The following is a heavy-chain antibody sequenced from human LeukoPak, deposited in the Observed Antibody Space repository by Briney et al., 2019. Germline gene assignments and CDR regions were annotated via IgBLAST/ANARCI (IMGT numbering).Heavy chain of an antibody. CDR2: ILSSGST. CDR1: GDSISNYY. V-gene: IGHV4-4*09. J-gene: IGHJ5*02. D-gene: IGHD3-3*02. Sequence: SETLSLTCSVSGDSISNYYWNWIRQSPGKGLEWIGYILSSGSTHHNPSLASRISLSMDPSKNQYSLKLSSVTAADTAVYYCARRVISEFSIDKGNWLDPWGQGTLVTVSS. CDR3: ARRVISEFSIDKGNWLDP.